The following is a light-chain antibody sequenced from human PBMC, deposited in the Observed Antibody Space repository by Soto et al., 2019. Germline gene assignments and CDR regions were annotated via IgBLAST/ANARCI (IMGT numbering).Light chain of an antibody. J-gene: IGKJ4*01. Sequence: EIVMTQSPLSLPVTPGEPASISCKSSQSLLYSDGNNYLDWYLQKPGQSPQLLIHLGSNRASGVPDRFSGSGSSTDFTLRISRVEAEDVGVYFCMQALETPLTFGGGTKVEIK. CDR2: LGS. CDR1: QSLLYSDGNNY. CDR3: MQALETPLT. V-gene: IGKV2-28*01.